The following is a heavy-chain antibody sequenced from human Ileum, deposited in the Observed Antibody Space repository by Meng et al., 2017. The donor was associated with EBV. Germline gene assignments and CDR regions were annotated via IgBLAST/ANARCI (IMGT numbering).Heavy chain of an antibody. V-gene: IGHV4-4*02. CDR3: ASSDYYRSDY. CDR1: GGSISRSDW. Sequence: QWRLEESGPGVVKPSETLSLTCAVSGGSISRSDWWSWVRQPPGKGLEWIGETSHSGSTNYSPSLKSRVTISLDKSKNQLSLKLNSVTAADTAVYYCASSDYYRSDYWGQGTLVTVSS. CDR2: TSHSGST. J-gene: IGHJ4*02. D-gene: IGHD3-22*01.